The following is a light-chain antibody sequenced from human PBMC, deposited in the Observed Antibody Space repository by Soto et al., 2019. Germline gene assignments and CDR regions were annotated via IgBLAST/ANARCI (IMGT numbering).Light chain of an antibody. CDR1: SSDVGGYNY. CDR3: SSYTSSNTVV. CDR2: DVN. Sequence: QSALTQPASVSGSPGQSISISCTGTSSDVGGYNYVCWYQQHPGKAPKLIIYDVNNRPSGVSNRFSGSKSGNTASLSISGLQAEDEADYYCSSYTSSNTVVFGGGTKATVL. V-gene: IGLV2-14*01. J-gene: IGLJ3*02.